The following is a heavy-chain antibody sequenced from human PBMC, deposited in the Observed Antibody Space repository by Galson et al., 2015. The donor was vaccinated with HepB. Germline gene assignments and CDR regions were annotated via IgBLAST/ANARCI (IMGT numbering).Heavy chain of an antibody. D-gene: IGHD1-26*01. CDR1: GFTFSSYS. Sequence: SLRLSCAASGFTFSSYSMNWVRQAPGKGLEWVSSISSSSSYIYYADSVKGRFTISRDNAKNSLYLQMNSLSAEDTAVYYCARGEDRRYYYYGMDVWGQGTTVTVSS. CDR2: ISSSSSYI. J-gene: IGHJ6*02. V-gene: IGHV3-21*01. CDR3: ARGEDRRYYYYGMDV.